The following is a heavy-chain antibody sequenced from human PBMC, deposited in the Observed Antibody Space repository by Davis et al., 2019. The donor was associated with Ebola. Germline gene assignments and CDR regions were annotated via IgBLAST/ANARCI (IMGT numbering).Heavy chain of an antibody. V-gene: IGHV4-30-4*08. CDR1: GGSISSGDYY. D-gene: IGHD2/OR15-2a*01. J-gene: IGHJ6*03. CDR2: IYYSGST. CDR3: AREGAGIRPYYYYYYMDV. Sequence: PSETLSLTCTVSGGSISSGDYYWSWIRQPPGKGLEWIGYIYYSGSTYYNPSLKSRVTISVDTCKNQFSLKLSSVTAADTAVYYCAREGAGIRPYYYYYYMDVWGKGATVTVSS.